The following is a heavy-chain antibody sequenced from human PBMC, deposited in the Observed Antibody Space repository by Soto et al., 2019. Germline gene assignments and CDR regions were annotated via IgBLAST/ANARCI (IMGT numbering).Heavy chain of an antibody. J-gene: IGHJ4*02. Sequence: EVQLLESGGGLVQPGGSLRLSCVASGFTFSSFAMSWVRQAPGKGLECVSYIGYAGGGADYADSVKGRFTTSRDDSKNTLFLQMDNLRVEDTAVYYCVKGWQSSSTFDYWGQGTVVTVSS. CDR2: IGYAGGGA. CDR1: GFTFSSFA. V-gene: IGHV3-23*01. D-gene: IGHD3-3*02. CDR3: VKGWQSSSTFDY.